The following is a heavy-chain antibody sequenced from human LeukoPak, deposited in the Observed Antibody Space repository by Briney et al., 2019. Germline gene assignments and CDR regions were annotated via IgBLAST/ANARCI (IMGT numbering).Heavy chain of an antibody. CDR3: ASERYNWNYAFDY. J-gene: IGHJ4*02. CDR2: ISSGSSYI. CDR1: GFTFSSSS. V-gene: IGHV3-21*01. D-gene: IGHD1-7*01. Sequence: GGSLRLSCAASGFTFSSSSMNWVRQAPGKGLEWVSSISSGSSYIYYADPLKGRFTVSRDDAKNSLYLQMNSLRAEDTAGYYCASERYNWNYAFDYWGQGILVTVSS.